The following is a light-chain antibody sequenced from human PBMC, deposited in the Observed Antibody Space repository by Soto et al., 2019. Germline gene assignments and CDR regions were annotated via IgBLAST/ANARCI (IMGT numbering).Light chain of an antibody. V-gene: IGKV1-27*01. CDR2: GAS. Sequence: DIPMAQSPSSLSASIGDRVTITCRASQGISEYLAWYQQRPGNAPNLLIYGASILQSGDPSRFSGSGSGTHFTLTISSLQPEDVATYYCHSYNSIPRTFGQGTTVEIK. CDR3: HSYNSIPRT. J-gene: IGKJ1*01. CDR1: QGISEY.